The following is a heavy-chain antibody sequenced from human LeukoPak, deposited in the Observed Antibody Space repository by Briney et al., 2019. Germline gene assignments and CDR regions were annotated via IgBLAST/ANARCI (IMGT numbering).Heavy chain of an antibody. V-gene: IGHV4-39*07. CDR1: GGSISSSSYY. J-gene: IGHJ4*02. D-gene: IGHD3-10*01. CDR3: ARRSMVRGVIIFDY. CDR2: IYYSGST. Sequence: HSETLSLTCTVSGGSISSSSYYWGWIRQPPGKGLEWIGSIYYSGSTNYNPSLKSRVTISVDTSKNQFSLKLSSVTAADTAVYYCARRSMVRGVIIFDYWGQGTLVTVSS.